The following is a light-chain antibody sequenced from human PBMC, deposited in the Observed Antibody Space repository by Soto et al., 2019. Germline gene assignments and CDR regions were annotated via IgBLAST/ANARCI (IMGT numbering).Light chain of an antibody. Sequence: VVLTQSPATLSLSPGDRATLSCRASRHVYINALGWYQQKPGRTPTLLIYGASTRATDIPDRFSATRSWTDFSLTISGVEPEDSAVYYCQQYGASPFTFGPGTRLEI. J-gene: IGKJ3*01. CDR2: GAS. CDR3: QQYGASPFT. V-gene: IGKV3-20*01. CDR1: RHVYINA.